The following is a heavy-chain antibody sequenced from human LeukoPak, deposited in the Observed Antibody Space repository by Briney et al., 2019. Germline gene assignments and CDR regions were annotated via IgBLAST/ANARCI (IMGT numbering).Heavy chain of an antibody. D-gene: IGHD5-18*01. V-gene: IGHV1-2*02. CDR3: ARDGDTYGYYYYGMDV. J-gene: IGHJ6*02. CDR2: INPNSGGT. Sequence: ASVKVSCKASGYTFTGYYMHWVRQAPGQGLEWMGWINPNSGGTKYAQTFKGRVTMTRDTSISTAYMELSSLISDDTAVYYCARDGDTYGYYYYGMDVWGQGTTVTVSS. CDR1: GYTFTGYY.